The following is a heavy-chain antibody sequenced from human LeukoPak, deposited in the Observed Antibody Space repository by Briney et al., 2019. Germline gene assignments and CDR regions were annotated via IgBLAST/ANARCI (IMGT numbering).Heavy chain of an antibody. D-gene: IGHD3-22*01. V-gene: IGHV3-23*01. J-gene: IGHJ5*01. Sequence: GGSLRLSXVASGFTFDIYSVSWVRQAPGKGLEWVSSITSSGDATFYADSVKDHFTISRDNSRSTLYLQMSRLRVEDTAVYYCAKDRPNYHESNGHYYRLNGDSWGQGTLVTVSS. CDR1: GFTFDIYS. CDR3: AKDRPNYHESNGHYYRLNGDS. CDR2: ITSSGDAT.